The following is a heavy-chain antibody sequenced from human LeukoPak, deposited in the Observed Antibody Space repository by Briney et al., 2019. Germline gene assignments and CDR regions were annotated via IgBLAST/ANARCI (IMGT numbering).Heavy chain of an antibody. CDR1: GYTFTDYY. V-gene: IGHV1-2*02. D-gene: IGHD3-22*01. Sequence: ASVKVSCKASGYTFTDYYVHCVRQAPGQGLEWMGWINPKSGGTNYAQKFQGRVTMTRDTSISTTYMELSRLRSDDTAVYYCARDYDSSGYYPFDLPDYWGQGTLVTVSS. CDR2: INPKSGGT. J-gene: IGHJ4*02. CDR3: ARDYDSSGYYPFDLPDY.